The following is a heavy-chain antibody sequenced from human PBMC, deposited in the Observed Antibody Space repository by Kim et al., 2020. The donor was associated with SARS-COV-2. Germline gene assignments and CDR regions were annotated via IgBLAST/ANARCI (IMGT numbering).Heavy chain of an antibody. CDR2: ISGSGGST. Sequence: GGSLRLSCAASGFTFSSYAMSWVRQAPGKGLEWVSAISGSGGSTYYADSVKGRFTISRDNSKNTLYLQMNSLRAEDTAVYYCAKDYPITMTEGGAFEIWGQGTMVTVSS. CDR3: AKDYPITMTEGGAFEI. D-gene: IGHD3-22*01. CDR1: GFTFSSYA. V-gene: IGHV3-23*01. J-gene: IGHJ3*02.